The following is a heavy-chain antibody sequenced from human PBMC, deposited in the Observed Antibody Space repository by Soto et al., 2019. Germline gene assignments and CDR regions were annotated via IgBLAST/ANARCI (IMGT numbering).Heavy chain of an antibody. CDR1: GGTFSSYA. V-gene: IGHV1-69*13. CDR2: IIPIFGTA. D-gene: IGHD2-21*02. J-gene: IGHJ1*01. Sequence: SVKVSCKASGGTFSSYAISWVRQAPGQGLEWMGGIIPIFGTANYAQKFQGRVTITADESTSTAYMELSSLRSEDTAVYYCARAYCGGDCYSRYFQHWGQGTLVTVSS. CDR3: ARAYCGGDCYSRYFQH.